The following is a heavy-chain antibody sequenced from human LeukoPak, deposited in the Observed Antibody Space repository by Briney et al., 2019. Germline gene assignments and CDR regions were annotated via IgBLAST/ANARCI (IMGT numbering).Heavy chain of an antibody. D-gene: IGHD6-19*01. CDR3: ARDLYYSGWPPYGFDI. CDR2: ISSSSAYI. V-gene: IGHV3-21*01. J-gene: IGHJ3*02. Sequence: GGSLRLSCAASGFTFSHYSMNWVRQAPGKGLEGVSSISSSSAYIYYVDSVKGRFTISRDNAKNSLFLQMNSLRAEDTAVYYCARDLYYSGWPPYGFDIRGQGTMVTVSS. CDR1: GFTFSHYS.